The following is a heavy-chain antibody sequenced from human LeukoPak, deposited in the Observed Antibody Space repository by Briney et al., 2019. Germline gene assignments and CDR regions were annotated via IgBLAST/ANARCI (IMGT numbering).Heavy chain of an antibody. D-gene: IGHD2-8*01. Sequence: ASVKVSCKASGGTFSSYALSWVRQAPGQGLEWMGWINPNSGGTNYAQKFQGRVTMTRDTSISTAYMELSRLRSDDTAVYYCARGTKMTPWGQGTLVTVSS. CDR1: GGTFSSYA. CDR3: ARGTKMTP. CDR2: INPNSGGT. J-gene: IGHJ5*02. V-gene: IGHV1-2*02.